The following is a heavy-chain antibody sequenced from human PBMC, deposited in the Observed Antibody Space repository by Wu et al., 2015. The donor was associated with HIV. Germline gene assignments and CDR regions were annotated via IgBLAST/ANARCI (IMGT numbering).Heavy chain of an antibody. Sequence: QVQLVQSGAEVRRSGSSVKVSCKTLGGTFSRFTINWVRQAPGQGVEWVGGIIPLSGTINYAQKFKTRVTISADESTTTAYMEVNTLRPEDTAMYYCARHIYCGGDCLLSYFDYWGQGTLVTVSS. V-gene: IGHV1-69*12. CDR3: ARHIYCGGDCLLSYFDY. J-gene: IGHJ4*02. CDR2: IIPLSGTI. D-gene: IGHD2-21*01. CDR1: GGTFSRFT.